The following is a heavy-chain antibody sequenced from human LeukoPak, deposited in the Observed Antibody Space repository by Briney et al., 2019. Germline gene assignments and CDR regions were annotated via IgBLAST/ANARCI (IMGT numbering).Heavy chain of an antibody. CDR2: ISTDGRNE. J-gene: IGHJ4*02. CDR1: GFTFNYYG. Sequence: PGGSLRLSCVASGFTFNYYGMNWVRQAPGKGLEWVATISTDGRNEHYAETVKGRFTISRDNPKNTLYLQVNSLRDDDTAVYYCARQADARVAGIDYRGQGTLVTVSS. D-gene: IGHD2-2*01. CDR3: ARQADARVAGIDY. V-gene: IGHV3-30*03.